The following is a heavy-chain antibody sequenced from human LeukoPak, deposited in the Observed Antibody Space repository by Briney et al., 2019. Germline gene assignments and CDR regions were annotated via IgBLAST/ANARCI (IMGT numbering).Heavy chain of an antibody. Sequence: SETLSLTCTVSGGSISSYYWSWIRQPPGKGQEWIGYIYYSGSTNYNPSLKSRVTISVDTSKNQFSLKLSSVTAADTAVYYCARRAVGWASSGYYFDYWGQGTLVTVSS. CDR2: IYYSGST. V-gene: IGHV4-59*08. J-gene: IGHJ4*02. D-gene: IGHD3-22*01. CDR3: ARRAVGWASSGYYFDY. CDR1: GGSISSYY.